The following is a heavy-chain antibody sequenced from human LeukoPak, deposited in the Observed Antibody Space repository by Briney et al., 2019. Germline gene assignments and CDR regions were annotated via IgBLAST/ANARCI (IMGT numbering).Heavy chain of an antibody. CDR3: ARSSGWYEHDY. D-gene: IGHD6-19*01. J-gene: IGHJ4*02. CDR1: GGSISSHY. CDR2: IYYSGST. Sequence: SETLSLTCTVSGGSISSHYWSWIRQPPGKGLEWIGYIYYSGSTNYNPSLKSRVTISVDTSKNQSSLKLSSVTAADTAVYYCARSSGWYEHDYWGQGTLVTVSS. V-gene: IGHV4-59*11.